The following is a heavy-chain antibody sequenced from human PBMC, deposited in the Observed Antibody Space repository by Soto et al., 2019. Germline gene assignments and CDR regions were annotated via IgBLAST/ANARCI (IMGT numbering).Heavy chain of an antibody. V-gene: IGHV3-21*01. CDR2: ISSSSSYI. Sequence: AGVSLRLSCAASAFTFSIYSMHWVRQAPGKGLEWVSSISSSSSYIYYANSVKGRFTISRDNAKNSLYLQMNSLRAEDTAAYYCAGDPSDLWEPEQNFQHWGQGTLVTVSS. CDR1: AFTFSIYS. CDR3: AGDPSDLWEPEQNFQH. D-gene: IGHD1-26*01. J-gene: IGHJ1*01.